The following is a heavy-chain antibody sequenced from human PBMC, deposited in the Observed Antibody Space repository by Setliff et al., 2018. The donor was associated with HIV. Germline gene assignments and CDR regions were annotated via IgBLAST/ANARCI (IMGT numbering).Heavy chain of an antibody. D-gene: IGHD3-10*01. CDR2: IHHSGST. CDR1: GDSITGSY. V-gene: IGHV4-59*08. CDR3: VRHRGQLLRWAFDS. Sequence: SETLSLTCTVSGDSITGSYWSWIRQSPGKGLEWIGYIHHSGSTNYNPSLRSRLTLSLDTSRSQFSLRAAPLTDADTAVHYCVRHRGQLLRWAFDSWGQGILVTVSS. J-gene: IGHJ4*02.